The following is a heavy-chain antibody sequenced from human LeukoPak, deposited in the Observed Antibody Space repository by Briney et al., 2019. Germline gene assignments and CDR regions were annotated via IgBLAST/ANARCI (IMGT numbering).Heavy chain of an antibody. V-gene: IGHV4-59*08. CDR2: IHYSGST. J-gene: IGHJ4*02. Sequence: SETLSLTCTVSGGSISSYYWSWIRQPPGKGLEWIGYIHYSGSTNYNPSLKSRVTISVDTSKNQFSLKLSSVTAADTAVYYCARHIGSYSNYFDYWGQGTLVTVSS. CDR3: ARHIGSYSNYFDY. CDR1: GGSISSYY. D-gene: IGHD3-22*01.